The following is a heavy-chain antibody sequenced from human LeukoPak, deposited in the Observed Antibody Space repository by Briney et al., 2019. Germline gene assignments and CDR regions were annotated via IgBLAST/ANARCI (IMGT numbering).Heavy chain of an antibody. CDR2: ISAYNGNT. D-gene: IGHD3-22*01. V-gene: IGHV1-18*01. J-gene: IGHJ4*02. CDR3: ARLETYYYDSSGYALDY. Sequence: ASVNVSFKASGYTFTSYGISWVRQAPGQGLERMGWISAYNGNTNYAQKLQGRVTMTTDTSTSTAYMELRSLRSDDTAVYYCARLETYYYDSSGYALDYWGQGTLVTVSS. CDR1: GYTFTSYG.